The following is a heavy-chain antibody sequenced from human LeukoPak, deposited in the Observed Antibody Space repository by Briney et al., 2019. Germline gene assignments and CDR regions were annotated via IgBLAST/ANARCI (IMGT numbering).Heavy chain of an antibody. Sequence: PGGSLRLSCAASGFTFSSYAMSWVRQAPGKGLEWVSYISSSGSTIYYADSVKGRFAISRDNAKNSLYLQMNSLRAEDTAVYYCARVTFGGVIAKMYFDYWGQGTLVTVSS. J-gene: IGHJ4*02. D-gene: IGHD3-16*02. CDR2: ISSSGSTI. CDR1: GFTFSSYA. V-gene: IGHV3-48*03. CDR3: ARVTFGGVIAKMYFDY.